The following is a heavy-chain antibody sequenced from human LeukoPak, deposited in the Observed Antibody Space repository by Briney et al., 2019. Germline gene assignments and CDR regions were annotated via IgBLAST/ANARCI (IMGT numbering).Heavy chain of an antibody. J-gene: IGHJ3*02. V-gene: IGHV3-74*01. CDR2: INPNGSDT. D-gene: IGHD3-10*01. CDR3: ARAVAWFGELFAFDI. Sequence: PGGSLRLSCAASGFTSSGYWMHWVRQAPGKGLVWVSRINPNGSDTNYADSVKGRFTISRDNAKNTLYLQMNSLRAEDTAVYYCARAVAWFGELFAFDIWGQGTMVTVS. CDR1: GFTSSGYW.